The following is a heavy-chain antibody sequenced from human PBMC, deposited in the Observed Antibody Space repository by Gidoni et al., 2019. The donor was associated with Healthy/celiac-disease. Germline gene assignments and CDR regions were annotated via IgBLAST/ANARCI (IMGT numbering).Heavy chain of an antibody. CDR1: GFSLSTSGMR. J-gene: IGHJ6*02. Sequence: QVTLRESGPALVKPTQTLTLTCTFSGFSLSTSGMRVSWIRQPPGKALEWLARIDWDDDKFYSTSLKTRLTISKDTSKNQVVLTMTNMDPVDTATYYCVKGYYYGMDVWGQGITVTVSS. V-gene: IGHV2-70*04. CDR2: IDWDDDK. CDR3: VKGYYYGMDV.